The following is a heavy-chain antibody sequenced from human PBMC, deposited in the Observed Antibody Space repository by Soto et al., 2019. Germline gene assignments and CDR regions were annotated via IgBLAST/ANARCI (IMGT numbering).Heavy chain of an antibody. CDR3: ARGLMAVAGRYYYALDV. V-gene: IGHV4-4*07. CDR2: IQSGGNS. J-gene: IGHJ6*02. Sequence: SETLSLTCNVSGGSMTNYYWTWIRQPAGRGLEWIGRIQSGGNSNFNPSLNSRVTMSIDPSKNQFSLKLSSATAADTALYYCARGLMAVAGRYYYALDVWGRGTTVTVSS. CDR1: GGSMTNYY. D-gene: IGHD6-19*01.